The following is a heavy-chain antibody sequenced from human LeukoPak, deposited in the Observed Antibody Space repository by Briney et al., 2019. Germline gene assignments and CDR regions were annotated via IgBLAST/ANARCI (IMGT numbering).Heavy chain of an antibody. V-gene: IGHV1-69*13. CDR3: HADCSGGSCYSVDH. J-gene: IGHJ4*02. Sequence: GASVKVSCKASGGTFSIYTISWVRQAPGQGLEWMGGIIPIFGTANYAQKFKGRVTITADESASTDYMELRSLRSEDTAVYYCHADCSGGSCYSVDHWGQGTLVTVSS. CDR1: GGTFSIYT. D-gene: IGHD2-15*01. CDR2: IIPIFGTA.